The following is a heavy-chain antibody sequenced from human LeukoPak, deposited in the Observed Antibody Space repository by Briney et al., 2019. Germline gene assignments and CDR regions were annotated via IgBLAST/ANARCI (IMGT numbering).Heavy chain of an antibody. CDR1: GFTFSSYS. CDR2: INYSGGST. J-gene: IGHJ3*02. Sequence: GGSLRLSCAASGFTFSSYSMSWVRQAPGKGLEWVSAINYSGGSTYYADSVKGPVNISRDNFKNKLYLQTNSQRAEDTAVYYSATEKVSRAHDAFDIWGQGTMVTVSS. D-gene: IGHD5/OR15-5a*01. V-gene: IGHV3-23*01. CDR3: ATEKVSRAHDAFDI.